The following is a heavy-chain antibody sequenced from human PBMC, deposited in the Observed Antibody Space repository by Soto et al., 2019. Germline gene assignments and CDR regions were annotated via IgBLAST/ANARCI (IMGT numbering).Heavy chain of an antibody. CDR1: GFTFNDYP. D-gene: IGHD3-16*01. CDR2: IAYDGSIK. CDR3: ARDMLRGAPDYLDF. Sequence: QVQLVESGGGVVQPGRSLRLSCAASGFTFNDYPMHWIRQAPGKGLEWVAVIAYDGSIKLHADSLKGRFTIPRDSSDNTLYLQMNSLRPEDTAVYYCARDMLRGAPDYLDFWGQGTLVTVSS. J-gene: IGHJ4*02. V-gene: IGHV3-30-3*01.